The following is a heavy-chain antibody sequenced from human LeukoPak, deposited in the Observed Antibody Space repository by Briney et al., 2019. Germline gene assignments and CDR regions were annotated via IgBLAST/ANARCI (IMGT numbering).Heavy chain of an antibody. CDR1: GYTFTGYY. Sequence: ASVKVSCKASGYTFTGYYMHWVRQAPGQGLEWMGWINPNSGGTNYAQKFQGRVTMTRDTSISTACMELSRLRSDDTAVYYCARGRRCSGGSCYAVDYWGQGTLVTVSS. CDR3: ARGRRCSGGSCYAVDY. D-gene: IGHD2-15*01. CDR2: INPNSGGT. J-gene: IGHJ4*02. V-gene: IGHV1-2*02.